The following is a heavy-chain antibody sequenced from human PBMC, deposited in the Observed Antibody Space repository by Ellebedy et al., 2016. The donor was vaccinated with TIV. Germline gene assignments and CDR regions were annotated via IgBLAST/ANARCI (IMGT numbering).Heavy chain of an antibody. D-gene: IGHD4-23*01. CDR2: ITESGGNT. CDR1: GLTFSSHA. Sequence: PGGSLRLSCAASGLTFSSHAMSWVRQAPGKGLEWVSSITESGGNTYYADSVKGRFTISRDNSKDTLFLQMNSLIAEETAIYFCARDPVGVGPAFDVWGQGTMVTVSS. J-gene: IGHJ3*01. CDR3: ARDPVGVGPAFDV. V-gene: IGHV3-23*01.